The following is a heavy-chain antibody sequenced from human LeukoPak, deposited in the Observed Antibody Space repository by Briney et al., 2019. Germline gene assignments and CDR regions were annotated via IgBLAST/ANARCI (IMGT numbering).Heavy chain of an antibody. D-gene: IGHD3-16*02. Sequence: PGRSLRLSCAASGFTFSSYGMHWVRQAPGKGLEWVAVIWYDGSNKYCADSVKGRFTISRDNSKNTLYLQMNSLRAEDTAVYYCARGRRLGELSLPQHFDYWGQGTLVTVSS. J-gene: IGHJ4*02. CDR1: GFTFSSYG. CDR2: IWYDGSNK. V-gene: IGHV3-33*01. CDR3: ARGRRLGELSLPQHFDY.